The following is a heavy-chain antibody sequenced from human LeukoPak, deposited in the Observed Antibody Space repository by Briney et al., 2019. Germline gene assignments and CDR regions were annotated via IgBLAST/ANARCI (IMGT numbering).Heavy chain of an antibody. CDR3: AKDILVAAAGSTNYFDY. D-gene: IGHD6-13*01. Sequence: GGSLRLSCAASGFTFSSYAMSWVRQAPGKGLEWVSAISGSGGSTYYADSVKGRFTISRDNAKNSLYLQMNSLRAEDTALYYCAKDILVAAAGSTNYFDYWGQGTLVTVSS. CDR1: GFTFSSYA. CDR2: ISGSGGST. J-gene: IGHJ4*02. V-gene: IGHV3-23*01.